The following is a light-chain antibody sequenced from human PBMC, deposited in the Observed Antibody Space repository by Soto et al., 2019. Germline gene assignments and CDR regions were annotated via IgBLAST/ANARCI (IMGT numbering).Light chain of an antibody. Sequence: IVFTQSPGTLSLSPGERATLSCRASQSVSSSYLAWYQQKPGQAPRLLIYGASSRATGIPDRFSGSGSGTDFTLTISRLEPEDFAVYYCQQYASSPITFGQGTKVDIK. CDR1: QSVSSSY. V-gene: IGKV3-20*01. CDR2: GAS. CDR3: QQYASSPIT. J-gene: IGKJ1*01.